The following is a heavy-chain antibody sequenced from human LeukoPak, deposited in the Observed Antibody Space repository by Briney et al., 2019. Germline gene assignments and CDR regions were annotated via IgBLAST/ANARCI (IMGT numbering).Heavy chain of an antibody. CDR2: IYHSGST. V-gene: IGHV4-38-2*02. CDR3: ARSPAAAGIYDY. J-gene: IGHJ4*02. CDR1: GYSISSGYY. Sequence: PSETLSLTCTVSGYSISSGYYWGWIRQPPGKGLEWIGSIYHSGSTYYNPSLKSRVTISVDTSKNQFSLKLSSVTAADTAVYYCARSPAAAGIYDYWGQGTLVTVSS. D-gene: IGHD6-13*01.